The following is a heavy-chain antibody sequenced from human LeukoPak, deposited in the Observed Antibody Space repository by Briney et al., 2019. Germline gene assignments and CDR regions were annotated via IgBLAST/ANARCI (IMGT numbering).Heavy chain of an antibody. CDR3: ASSSGTHGGAFDI. V-gene: IGHV1-69*01. CDR1: GGTFSSYA. D-gene: IGHD3-22*01. CDR2: IIPIFGTA. Sequence: SVKVSCKASGGTFSSYAISWVRQAPGRGLEWMGGIIPIFGTANYAQKFQGRVTITADESTSTAYMELSSLRSEDTAVYYCASSSGTHGGAFDIWGQGTMVTVSS. J-gene: IGHJ3*02.